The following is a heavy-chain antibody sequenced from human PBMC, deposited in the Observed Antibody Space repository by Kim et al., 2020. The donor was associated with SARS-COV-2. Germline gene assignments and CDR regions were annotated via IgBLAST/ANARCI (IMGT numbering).Heavy chain of an antibody. CDR3: ASQGGNSNPFDY. J-gene: IGHJ4*02. V-gene: IGHV4-61*01. Sequence: SETLSLICTVSGGSVSSGSYYWSWIRQPPGKGLEWIGYIYYSWSTNYNPSLKSRVTISVDTSKNQFSLKLSSVTAADTAVYYCASQGGNSNPFDYWGQGT. D-gene: IGHD4-4*01. CDR1: GGSVSSGSYY. CDR2: IYYSWST.